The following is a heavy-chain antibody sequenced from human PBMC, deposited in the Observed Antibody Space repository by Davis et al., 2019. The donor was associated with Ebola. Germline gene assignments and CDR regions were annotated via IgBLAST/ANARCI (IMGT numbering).Heavy chain of an antibody. CDR3: ARVRILGKLDFDY. Sequence: AASVKVSCKASGFTLTKYAIHWVRQAPGQRLEWMGWISAYNSNTNYAQKLQGRVTMTTDTSTNTAYMELRSLRSDDTAVYYCARVRILGKLDFDYWGQGTLVTVSS. D-gene: IGHD3-3*01. CDR1: GFTLTKYA. CDR2: ISAYNSNT. J-gene: IGHJ4*02. V-gene: IGHV1-18*01.